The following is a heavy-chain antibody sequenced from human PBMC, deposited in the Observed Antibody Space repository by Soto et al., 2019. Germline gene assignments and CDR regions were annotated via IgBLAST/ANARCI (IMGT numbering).Heavy chain of an antibody. Sequence: PWGSLRLSCAASEFTFSSYAMSWVRQAPGKGLEWVSTISGSGGTTYYADSVKGRFTISRDNSRNTLHLQMNSLRVEDTALYYCAKTLLSTSWYGLHDYVSQGTLVTVSS. J-gene: IGHJ4*02. D-gene: IGHD6-13*01. CDR1: EFTFSSYA. V-gene: IGHV3-23*01. CDR2: ISGSGGTT. CDR3: AKTLLSTSWYGLHDY.